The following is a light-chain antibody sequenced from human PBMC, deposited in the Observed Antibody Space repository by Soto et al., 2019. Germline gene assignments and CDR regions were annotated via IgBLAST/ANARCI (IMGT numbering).Light chain of an antibody. Sequence: EIVLTQSPGTLSLSPGERATLSCRTSQSVSNSYLAWYQQKPGQAPRLLIYGASSRATGIPDRFSGSGSGTDFTLTISRLEPEDFAVYYWQQYGSSPPEAFGQGTKGEIK. CDR3: QQYGSSPPEA. CDR2: GAS. V-gene: IGKV3-20*01. J-gene: IGKJ1*01. CDR1: QSVSNSY.